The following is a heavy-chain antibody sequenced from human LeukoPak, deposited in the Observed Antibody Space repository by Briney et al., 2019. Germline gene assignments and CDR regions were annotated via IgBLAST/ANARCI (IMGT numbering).Heavy chain of an antibody. Sequence: GGSLRLSCAASGFTFSSYSMNWVRQAPGKGLEWVSSISSSSSYIYYADSVKGRFTISRDNAKNSLYLQMNSLRAEDTAVYYCASDDTWIFGVATPGYWGQGTLVTVSS. CDR1: GFTFSSYS. CDR2: ISSSSSYI. V-gene: IGHV3-21*01. J-gene: IGHJ4*02. CDR3: ASDDTWIFGVATPGY. D-gene: IGHD3-3*01.